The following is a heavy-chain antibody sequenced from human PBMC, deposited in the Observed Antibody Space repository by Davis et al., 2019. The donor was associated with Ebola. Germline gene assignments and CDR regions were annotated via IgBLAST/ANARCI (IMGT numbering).Heavy chain of an antibody. J-gene: IGHJ4*02. CDR3: ARDDCSSTSCYIDY. Sequence: SETLSLTCAVYGASFSGYYWSWIRQPPGKGLEWIGYIYYSGSTNYNPSLKSRVTISVDTSKNQFSLKLSSVTAADTAVYYCARDDCSSTSCYIDYWGQGTLVTVSS. CDR1: GASFSGYY. D-gene: IGHD2-2*02. CDR2: IYYSGST. V-gene: IGHV4-59*01.